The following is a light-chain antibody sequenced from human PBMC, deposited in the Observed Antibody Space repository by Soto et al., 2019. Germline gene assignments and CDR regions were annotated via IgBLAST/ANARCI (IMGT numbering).Light chain of an antibody. CDR3: QQYDNLPIT. V-gene: IGKV1-33*01. J-gene: IGKJ5*01. Sequence: DIQMTQCPSSLSPSVGDRVTITCQASQDISNYLNWYQQKPGKAPKLLIYDASNLETGVPSRFSGSGSGTDFTFTISSLQPEDIATYYCQQYDNLPITFGQGTRLEIK. CDR1: QDISNY. CDR2: DAS.